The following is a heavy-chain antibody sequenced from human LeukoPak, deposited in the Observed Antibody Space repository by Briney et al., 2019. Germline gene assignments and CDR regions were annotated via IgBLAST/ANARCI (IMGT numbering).Heavy chain of an antibody. CDR3: ARGPPCGGGDCYSIGLGNYFDY. CDR1: GGSICSGGYS. J-gene: IGHJ4*02. D-gene: IGHD2-21*02. V-gene: IGHV4-30-2*01. Sequence: PSETLSLTCAVSGGSICSGGYSWSWIRQPPGKGLEWIGYIYHSGSTYYNPSLKSRVTISVDRSKNQFSLKLSSVTAADTAVYYCARGPPCGGGDCYSIGLGNYFDYWGQGTLVTVSS. CDR2: IYHSGST.